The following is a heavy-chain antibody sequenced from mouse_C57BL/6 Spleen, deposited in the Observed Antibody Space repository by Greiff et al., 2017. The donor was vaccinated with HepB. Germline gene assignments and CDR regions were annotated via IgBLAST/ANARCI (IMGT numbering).Heavy chain of an antibody. D-gene: IGHD2-5*01. Sequence: VQLQQPGAELVKPGASVKLSCKASGYTFTSYWMQWVKQRPGQGLEWIGEIDPSDSYTNYNQKFKGKATLTVDTSSSTAYMQLSSLTSEDSAVYYCARYYSNYFYAMDYWGQGTSFTVSS. J-gene: IGHJ4*01. CDR3: ARYYSNYFYAMDY. CDR1: GYTFTSYW. CDR2: IDPSDSYT. V-gene: IGHV1-50*01.